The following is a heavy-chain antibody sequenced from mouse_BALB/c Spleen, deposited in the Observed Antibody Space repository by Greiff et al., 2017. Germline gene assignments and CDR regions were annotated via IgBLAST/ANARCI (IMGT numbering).Heavy chain of an antibody. CDR2: INPYNDGT. D-gene: IGHD1-2*01. CDR3: ARSEFITTAPFAY. Sequence: EVQLQQSGPELVKPGASVKMSCKASGYTFTSYVMHWVKQKPGQGLEWIGYINPYNDGTKYNEKFKGKATLTSDKSSSTAYMELSSLTSEDSAVYYCARSEFITTAPFAYWGQGTLVTVSA. J-gene: IGHJ3*01. V-gene: IGHV1-14*01. CDR1: GYTFTSYV.